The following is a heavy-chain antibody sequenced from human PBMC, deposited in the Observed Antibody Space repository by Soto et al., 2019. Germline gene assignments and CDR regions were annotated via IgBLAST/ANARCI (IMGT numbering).Heavy chain of an antibody. CDR1: GASISSSPFY. J-gene: IGHJ3*02. Sequence: PSETLSLTCSVSGASISSSPFYWGWIRLPPGKVLEWMGKIYHTGSTFDNPSLKSRVTISVDTSKNQFSLKLSSVTAADTAVYYCASNDCSGGSCYSGDAFDIWGQGTMVTVSS. CDR3: ASNDCSGGSCYSGDAFDI. D-gene: IGHD2-15*01. V-gene: IGHV4-39*01. CDR2: IYHTGST.